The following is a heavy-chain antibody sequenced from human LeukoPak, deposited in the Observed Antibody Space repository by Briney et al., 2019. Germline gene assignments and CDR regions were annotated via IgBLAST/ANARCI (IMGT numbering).Heavy chain of an antibody. J-gene: IGHJ6*03. V-gene: IGHV1-18*01. CDR1: GYTFSSYG. CDR3: ARDLSNPLNPKYGSNYYYYYMDV. Sequence: ASVKVSCKASGYTFSSYGISWVRQAPGQGLEWMGLISAYNGNTNYAQKLQGRVTMTTDTSTSTVYMELRSLRADDTAVYYRARDLSNPLNPKYGSNYYYYYMDVWGKGTTVTVSS. D-gene: IGHD1-14*01. CDR2: ISAYNGNT.